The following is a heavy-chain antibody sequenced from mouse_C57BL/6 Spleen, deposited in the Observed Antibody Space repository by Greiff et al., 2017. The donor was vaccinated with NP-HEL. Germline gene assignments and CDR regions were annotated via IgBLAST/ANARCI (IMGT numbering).Heavy chain of an antibody. CDR3: ARDQGYDGYYAWFAY. CDR1: GYSITSGYY. J-gene: IGHJ3*01. V-gene: IGHV3-6*01. CDR2: ISYDGSN. Sequence: EVQLQESGPGLVKPSQSLSLTCSVTGYSITSGYYWNWIRQFPGNKLEWMGYISYDGSNNYNPSLKNRISITRDTSKNQFFLKLNSVTTEDTATYYCARDQGYDGYYAWFAYWGQGTLVTVSA. D-gene: IGHD2-3*01.